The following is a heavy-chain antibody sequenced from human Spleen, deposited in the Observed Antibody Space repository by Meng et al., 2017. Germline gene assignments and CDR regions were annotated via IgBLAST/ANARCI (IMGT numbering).Heavy chain of an antibody. CDR1: GFTFSDYY. V-gene: IGHV3-11*01. CDR3: ARGVGAVDFDF. Sequence: GGVVQPGRSLRLSCAASGFTFSDYYMNWIRQAPGKGLEWISYISGSGITTYYADSVRGRFTISRDNAKNSLYLQTNSLRAGDTAVYFCARGVGAVDFDFWGQGTLVTVSS. J-gene: IGHJ4*02. D-gene: IGHD2-15*01. CDR2: ISGSGITT.